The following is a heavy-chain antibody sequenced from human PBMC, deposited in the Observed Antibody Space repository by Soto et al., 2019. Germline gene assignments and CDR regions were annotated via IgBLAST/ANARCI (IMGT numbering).Heavy chain of an antibody. D-gene: IGHD6-19*01. CDR1: GYTFSGSV. J-gene: IGHJ4*02. Sequence: ASVNVSCKASGYTFSGSVMHWVRQAPGQGLEWMGWINPNSGDTNYTQKFQGWVTMTRDTSISTAYMELSRLRSDDTAVYYCATSRISIAVAGETEYYFDYWGQGTPVTVSS. CDR3: ATSRISIAVAGETEYYFDY. CDR2: INPNSGDT. V-gene: IGHV1-2*04.